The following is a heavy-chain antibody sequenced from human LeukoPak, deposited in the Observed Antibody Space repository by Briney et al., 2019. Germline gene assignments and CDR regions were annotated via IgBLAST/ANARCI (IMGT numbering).Heavy chain of an antibody. V-gene: IGHV3-49*04. J-gene: IGHJ4*02. CDR2: FRRKAYGGTT. CDR3: TRDRPPYYDSSGYHDY. CDR1: GFTFGNYV. D-gene: IGHD3-22*01. Sequence: GGSLRLSCTASGFTFGNYVMSGVAKSPGKGLKGLGFFRRKAYGGTTEYAASVKGRFTISRDDSKSIAYLQMNSLKTEDTAVYYCTRDRPPYYDSSGYHDYWGQGTLVTVSS.